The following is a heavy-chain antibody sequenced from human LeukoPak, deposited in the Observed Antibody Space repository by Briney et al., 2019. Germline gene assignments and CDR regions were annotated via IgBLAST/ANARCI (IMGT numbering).Heavy chain of an antibody. CDR3: ARGLVVPTADLDY. CDR1: GGSISSSSYY. CDR2: IYYSGST. Sequence: SETLSLTCTVSGGSISSSSYYWGWIRRPPGKGLEWIGSIYYSGSTYYNPSLKSRVTISVDTSKNQFSLKLSSVTAADTAVYYCARGLVVPTADLDYWGQGTLVTVSS. D-gene: IGHD2-2*01. V-gene: IGHV4-39*01. J-gene: IGHJ4*02.